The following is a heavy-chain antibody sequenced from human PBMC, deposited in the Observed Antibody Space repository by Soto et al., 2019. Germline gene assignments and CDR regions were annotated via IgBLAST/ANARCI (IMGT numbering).Heavy chain of an antibody. D-gene: IGHD4-17*01. CDR1: GFSFSNVW. Sequence: GGSLELSFAASGFSFSNVWMSWVRQAPGKGLEWVGRIKSKTDGGTTDYAAPVKGRFTISRDDSKNTLYLQMNSLKTEDTAVYYCSVQESTTVNKFDNWVQGTLGTVSA. V-gene: IGHV3-15*01. CDR3: SVQESTTVNKFDN. CDR2: IKSKTDGGTT. J-gene: IGHJ4*02.